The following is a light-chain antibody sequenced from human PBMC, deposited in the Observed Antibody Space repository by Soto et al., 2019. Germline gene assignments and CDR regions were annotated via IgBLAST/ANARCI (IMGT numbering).Light chain of an antibody. J-gene: IGLJ3*02. CDR3: CSYACSSTWV. V-gene: IGLV2-11*01. Sequence: QSVLTQPRSVSGSLGQSLTLSCAGSSRDVGSFNSVSWYQQHPGKAPRLIIYDVAKRPSGVPDRFSGSKSGNTASLNISGLQGDDESDYFCCSYACSSTWVFGGGTKVTVL. CDR1: SRDVGSFNS. CDR2: DVA.